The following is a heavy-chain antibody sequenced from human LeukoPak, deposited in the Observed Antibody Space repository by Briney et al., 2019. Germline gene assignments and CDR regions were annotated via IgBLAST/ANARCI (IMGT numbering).Heavy chain of an antibody. J-gene: IGHJ4*02. CDR3: ASALDYYDSRDIDY. V-gene: IGHV3-33*01. CDR1: GFTFSNYG. CDR2: IWYDGGNK. D-gene: IGHD3-22*01. Sequence: PGRSLRLSCAASGFTFSNYGMHWVRQAPGKGLEWVAVIWYDGGNKYYADSVKGRFTISRDNSKNTLYLQMNSLRAEDTAVYYCASALDYYDSRDIDYWGQGTRVTVSS.